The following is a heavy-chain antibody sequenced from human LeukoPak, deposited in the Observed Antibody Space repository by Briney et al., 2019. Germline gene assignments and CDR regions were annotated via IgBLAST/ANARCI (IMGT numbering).Heavy chain of an antibody. CDR2: ISTSGTYI. CDR3: ARGDSGHFDY. J-gene: IGHJ4*02. CDR1: GFTFSSYG. V-gene: IGHV3-21*01. D-gene: IGHD6-19*01. Sequence: KPGGSLRLSCAASGFTFSSYGMSWVRQTPGKGLEWVSYISTSGTYIHYADSVKGRFSISRDIAKNSLYLQIYSLRAEDTAVYYCARGDSGHFDYWGQGTLVTVSS.